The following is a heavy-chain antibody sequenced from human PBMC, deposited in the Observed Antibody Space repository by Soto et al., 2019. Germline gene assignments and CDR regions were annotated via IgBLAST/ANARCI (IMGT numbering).Heavy chain of an antibody. J-gene: IGHJ6*02. D-gene: IGHD3-22*01. V-gene: IGHV3-30-3*01. CDR2: ISYDGSNK. CDR3: ARAHRVVVVITPVYYGMDV. Sequence: GGSLRLSCAASGFTFSSYAMHWVRQAPGKGLEWVAVISYDGSNKYYADSVKGRFTISRDNSKNTLYLQMNSLRAEDTAVYYCARAHRVVVVITPVYYGMDVWGQGTTVTVSS. CDR1: GFTFSSYA.